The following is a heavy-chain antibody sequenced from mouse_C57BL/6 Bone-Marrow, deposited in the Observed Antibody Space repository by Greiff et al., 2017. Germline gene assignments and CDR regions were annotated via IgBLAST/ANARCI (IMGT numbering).Heavy chain of an antibody. Sequence: VQLQQSGAELVRPGASVKLSCTASGFNIKDDYMHWVKQRPEQGLEWIGWIDPENGDTEYASKFQGKATITADTSSNTAYLQLSSLTSEDTAVYYCTKRTDFDYWGQGTTLTGSS. CDR3: TKRTDFDY. V-gene: IGHV14-4*01. J-gene: IGHJ2*01. CDR2: IDPENGDT. CDR1: GFNIKDDY.